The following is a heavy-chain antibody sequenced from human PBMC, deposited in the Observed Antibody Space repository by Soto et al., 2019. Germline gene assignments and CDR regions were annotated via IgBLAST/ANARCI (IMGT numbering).Heavy chain of an antibody. J-gene: IGHJ4*02. CDR1: GLTFNTFA. CDR3: AKGFGTGSYYFVFAY. D-gene: IGHD1-26*01. Sequence: EVQLLESGGGLVQPGGSLRLSCAASGLTFNTFAMTWVRQAPGKGLEWVSVISGSGGSTYYADSVKGRFTISIDNTKNTLYLQMNSLRAEDTAVYYCAKGFGTGSYYFVFAYWGQGTVVTVSS. CDR2: ISGSGGST. V-gene: IGHV3-23*01.